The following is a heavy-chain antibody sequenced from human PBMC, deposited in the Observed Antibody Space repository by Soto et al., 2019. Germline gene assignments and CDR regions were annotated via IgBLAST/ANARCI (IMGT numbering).Heavy chain of an antibody. CDR2: MNGGGDAT. D-gene: IGHD6-19*01. V-gene: IGHV3-23*01. CDR1: GFTFGNYA. CDR3: SKKSLGSLISAALSYLDY. Sequence: EVQLLESGGGLVQPGGSLRLSCAASGFTFGNYAFSWVRQAPGKGLEWVSVMNGGGDATYYPDSDQGRFTTSRDNAKKTVYLQTTSLRAEDPAVSYCSKKSLGSLISAALSYLDYWGKGTRVTVSS. J-gene: IGHJ4*02.